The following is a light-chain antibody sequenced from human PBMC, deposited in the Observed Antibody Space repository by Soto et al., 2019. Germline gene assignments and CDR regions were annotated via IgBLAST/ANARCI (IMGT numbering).Light chain of an antibody. Sequence: QSALTQPASVSGSPGQSITIPSTGTSIDFGGYNYVSWYQNHPGKAPKLMIYDVSNRPSGVSNRFSGSKSGNTASLTISGLQAEDEADYYCSSYTSSSTLVVFGGGTQLTVL. CDR3: SSYTSSSTLVV. V-gene: IGLV2-14*03. CDR2: DVS. CDR1: SIDFGGYNY. J-gene: IGLJ2*01.